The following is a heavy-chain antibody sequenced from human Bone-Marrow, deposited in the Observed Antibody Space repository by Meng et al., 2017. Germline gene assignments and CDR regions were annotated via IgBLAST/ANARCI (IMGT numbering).Heavy chain of an antibody. D-gene: IGHD1-26*01. Sequence: QVKVGQSGAELKKPGSPGTVACKASGGTFSSYAISWVRQAPGQGLEWMGGIIPIFGTANYAQKFQGRVTITADESTSTAYMELSSLRSEDTAVYYCARGRYSGSYDYWGQGTLVTVSS. CDR2: IIPIFGTA. CDR3: ARGRYSGSYDY. CDR1: GGTFSSYA. J-gene: IGHJ4*02. V-gene: IGHV1-69*01.